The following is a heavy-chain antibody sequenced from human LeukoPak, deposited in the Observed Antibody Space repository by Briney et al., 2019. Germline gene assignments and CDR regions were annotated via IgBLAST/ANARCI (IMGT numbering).Heavy chain of an antibody. Sequence: GASVKVSCKASGYTFTGYYMHWVRQAPGQGLEWMGWINPNSGGTNYAQKFQGWVTMTRDTSISTAYMELSRLRSDDTAVYYCARARAAPIVSGSPLGYWGQGTLVTVSS. V-gene: IGHV1-2*04. J-gene: IGHJ4*02. CDR1: GYTFTGYY. CDR2: INPNSGGT. D-gene: IGHD1-26*01. CDR3: ARARAAPIVSGSPLGY.